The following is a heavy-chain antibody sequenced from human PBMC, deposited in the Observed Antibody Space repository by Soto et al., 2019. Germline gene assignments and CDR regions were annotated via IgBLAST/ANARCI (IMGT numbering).Heavy chain of an antibody. CDR1: GGTVRSVD. D-gene: IGHD2-2*01. CDR3: ARVPRDYVLLVPAASPYYYYGMDV. Sequence: LVQISDRTCGGTVRSVDLSWGRKTNEKGLEWMGGIIPIFGTANYAQKFQGRVTITADESTSTAYMELSSLRSEDTAVYYCARVPRDYVLLVPAASPYYYYGMDVWGQGTTVTVSS. J-gene: IGHJ6*02. CDR2: IIPIFGTA. V-gene: IGHV1-69*13.